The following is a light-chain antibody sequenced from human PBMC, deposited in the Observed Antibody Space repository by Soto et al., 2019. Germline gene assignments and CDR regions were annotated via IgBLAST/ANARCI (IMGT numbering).Light chain of an antibody. CDR1: QNIRTN. Sequence: IVMTQSPATLSVSPGERATFSCRASQNIRTNLAWYQQKPGQVPRLLIYGASTRATGVPARFSGSGSETEFILTISSLQSEDFAVYYCQQYTTSSWTFGQGTKLDIK. V-gene: IGKV3-15*01. CDR3: QQYTTSSWT. CDR2: GAS. J-gene: IGKJ1*01.